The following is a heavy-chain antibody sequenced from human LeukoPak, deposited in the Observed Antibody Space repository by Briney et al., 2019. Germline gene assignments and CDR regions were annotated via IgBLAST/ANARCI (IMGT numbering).Heavy chain of an antibody. V-gene: IGHV4-34*01. Sequence: SETLSLTCTVSGGSISGYYWSWIRQPPGKGLEWIGEINHSGSTNYNPSLKSRVTISVDTSKNQFSLKLSSVTAADTAVYYCARDLTMVRGVRKDVWGQGTTVTVSS. CDR3: ARDLTMVRGVRKDV. J-gene: IGHJ6*02. CDR2: INHSGST. CDR1: GGSISGYY. D-gene: IGHD3-10*01.